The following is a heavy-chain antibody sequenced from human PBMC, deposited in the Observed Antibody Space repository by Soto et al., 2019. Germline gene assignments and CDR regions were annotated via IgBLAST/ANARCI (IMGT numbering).Heavy chain of an antibody. CDR1: GFTFSSYW. V-gene: IGHV3-74*01. Sequence: EVQLVESGGGLVQPGGSLRLSCAASGFTFSSYWMHWVRQAPGKGLVWVSRINSDGSSTSYADSVKGRFTISRDNANNPLYMQMNRLRSDDRAVYYCTRHLGGNMDYWGQGTLVTVSS. D-gene: IGHD3-3*02. J-gene: IGHJ4*01. CDR3: TRHLGGNMDY. CDR2: INSDGSST.